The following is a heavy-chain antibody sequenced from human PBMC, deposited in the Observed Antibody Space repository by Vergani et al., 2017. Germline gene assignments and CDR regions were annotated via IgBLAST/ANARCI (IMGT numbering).Heavy chain of an antibody. CDR2: INSDGSST. V-gene: IGHV3-74*01. D-gene: IGHD3-3*01. J-gene: IGHJ5*02. Sequence: EVHLLESGGGLIQPGGSLRISCAASGFTFDNYAMTWVRQAPGKGLQWVSGINSDGSSTSYADSVKGRFTISRDNAKNTLYLQMNSLRAEDTAVYYCARGASLRFLDPWGQGTLVTVSS. CDR3: ARGASLRFLDP. CDR1: GFTFDNYA.